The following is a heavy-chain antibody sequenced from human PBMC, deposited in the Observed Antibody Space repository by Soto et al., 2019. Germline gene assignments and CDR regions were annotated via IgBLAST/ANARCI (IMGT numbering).Heavy chain of an antibody. J-gene: IGHJ4*02. V-gene: IGHV3-21*01. CDR3: ARGSLIAVAGLFDY. CDR1: GFTFSSYS. Sequence: GGSLRLSCAASGFTFSSYSMNWVRQAPGKGLEWVSSISSSSSYIYYADSVKGRFTISRDNAKNSLYLQMNSLRAEDTAVYYCARGSLIAVAGLFDYWGQGTLVTVSS. CDR2: ISSSSSYI. D-gene: IGHD6-19*01.